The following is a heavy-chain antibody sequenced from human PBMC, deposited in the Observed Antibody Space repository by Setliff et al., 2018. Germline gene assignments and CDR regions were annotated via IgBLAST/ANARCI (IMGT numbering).Heavy chain of an antibody. CDR3: ARHRAVAGAYYFDF. V-gene: IGHV4-38-2*01. J-gene: IGHJ4*02. Sequence: SETLSLTCAVSVYSISRDCHWGWIRQPPGKGLEWIGSIYYSGNTCYNASLKGRVTISGDTSKNQFSLKLTAVTAADTAIYYCARHRAVAGAYYFDFWGQGTLVTVSS. D-gene: IGHD6-19*01. CDR1: VYSISRDCH. CDR2: IYYSGNT.